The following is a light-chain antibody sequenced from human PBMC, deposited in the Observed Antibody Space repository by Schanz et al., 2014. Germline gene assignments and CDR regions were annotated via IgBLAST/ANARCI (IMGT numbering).Light chain of an antibody. CDR2: GAS. CDR3: QQRSNWHLT. J-gene: IGKJ4*01. V-gene: IGKV3D-20*02. CDR1: QSVSINY. Sequence: ESVLTQSPGTLSLSPGERATLSCRASQSVSINYLAWYQQKPGQSPRLLIYGASNRATGIPDRFSGSVSGTDFTLTISSLEPEDFAVYYCQQRSNWHLTFGGGTKVEIK.